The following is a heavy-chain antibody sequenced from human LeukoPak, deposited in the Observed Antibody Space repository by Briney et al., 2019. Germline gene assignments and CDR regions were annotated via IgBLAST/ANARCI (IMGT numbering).Heavy chain of an antibody. J-gene: IGHJ4*02. D-gene: IGHD4-17*01. CDR2: IYPGDSDT. V-gene: IGHV5-51*01. CDR1: GYTFINFW. Sequence: GASLKISCKGSGYTFINFWIVWVRQMPGKGLEWMGIIYPGDSDTRYSPSFQGQVTISADKSISTAYLQWSSLKASDTAMYYCARPVDYGTLDWGQGTLVTVSS. CDR3: ARPVDYGTLD.